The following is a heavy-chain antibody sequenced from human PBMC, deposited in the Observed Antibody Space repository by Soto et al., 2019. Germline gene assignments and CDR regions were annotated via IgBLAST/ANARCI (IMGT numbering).Heavy chain of an antibody. J-gene: IGHJ6*02. CDR3: ARDAIAVAGITYYYCMDV. D-gene: IGHD6-19*01. CDR1: VYTFTSYG. V-gene: IGHV1-18*01. Sequence: SVKVSCKASVYTFTSYGISWVRQSPGQGLEWMGWISAYNGNTNYAQKLQGRVTMTTDTSTSTAYMELRSLRSDDTAVYYCARDAIAVAGITYYYCMDVWGQGTTVTVSS. CDR2: ISAYNGNT.